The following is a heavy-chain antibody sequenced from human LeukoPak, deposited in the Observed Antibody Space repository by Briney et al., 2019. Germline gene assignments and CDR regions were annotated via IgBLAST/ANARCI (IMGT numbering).Heavy chain of an antibody. CDR3: ARGPYDSSGYEKFDP. Sequence: SETLSLTCTVSGGSISSSSYYWGWIRQPPGKGLEWIGTIYYSGSTNYNPSLKSRVTISVDTSKNQFSLKLSSVTAADTAVYYCARGPYDSSGYEKFDPWGQGTLVTVSS. V-gene: IGHV4-39*07. J-gene: IGHJ5*02. CDR1: GGSISSSSYY. D-gene: IGHD3-22*01. CDR2: IYYSGST.